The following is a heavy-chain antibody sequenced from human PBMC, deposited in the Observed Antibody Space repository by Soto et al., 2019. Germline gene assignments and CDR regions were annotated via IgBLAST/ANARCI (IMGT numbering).Heavy chain of an antibody. V-gene: IGHV3-53*01. J-gene: IGHJ4*02. CDR3: ARVSTSGYGVIDY. D-gene: IGHD5-12*01. Sequence: GGSLRLSCAAAGFTVSSNYMSWVRQAPGKGLEWVSVIYSGGGTYYADSVKGRFTISRDNSKNTLYLQMNSLRAEDTAMYYCARVSTSGYGVIDYWGQGTLVTVSS. CDR2: IYSGGGT. CDR1: GFTVSSNY.